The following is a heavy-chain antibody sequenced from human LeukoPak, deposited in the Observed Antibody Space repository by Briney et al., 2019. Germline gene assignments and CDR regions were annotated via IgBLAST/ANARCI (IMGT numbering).Heavy chain of an antibody. V-gene: IGHV2-5*02. D-gene: IGHD2-8*01. CDR1: XFSLSXSGVG. CDR2: IYWDDDK. Sequence: XXFSLSXSGVGVGWIRQPPGKALEWLALIYWDDDKRYSPSLRSRLSITKDTSKNQVVLTLTNMDPVDTATYYCAHALNPCNFDYWGRGTLVTVSS. CDR3: AHALNPCNFDY. J-gene: IGHJ4*02.